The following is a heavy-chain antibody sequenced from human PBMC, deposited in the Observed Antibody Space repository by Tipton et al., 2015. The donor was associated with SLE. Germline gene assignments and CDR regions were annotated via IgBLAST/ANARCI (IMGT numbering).Heavy chain of an antibody. D-gene: IGHD3-16*01. CDR2: IYHSGHT. J-gene: IGHJ4*02. Sequence: TLSLTCVVSGGSIANNNWWSWVRQPPGKGLEWIGDIYHSGHTNYNPSLKSRVTIFVDTSKNQLSLKLTSVTAADTAVYFCASQGGGGSHFDYWGQGTLVSVSS. V-gene: IGHV4-4*01. CDR3: ASQGGGGSHFDY. CDR1: GGSIANNNW.